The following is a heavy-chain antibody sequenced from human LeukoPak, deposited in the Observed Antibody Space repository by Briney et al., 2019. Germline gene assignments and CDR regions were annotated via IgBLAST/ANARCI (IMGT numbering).Heavy chain of an antibody. J-gene: IGHJ5*02. CDR2: IYYSGST. CDR1: GGSISNNY. D-gene: IGHD5-18*01. Sequence: SETLSLTCTVPGGSISNNYWSWIRQPPGKGLEYIGYIYYSGSTNYNPSLKSRVTISVDTSKNQFSLKLRSVTAADTAVYYCARHVGYGNNWFDPWGQGTLVTVSS. V-gene: IGHV4-59*08. CDR3: ARHVGYGNNWFDP.